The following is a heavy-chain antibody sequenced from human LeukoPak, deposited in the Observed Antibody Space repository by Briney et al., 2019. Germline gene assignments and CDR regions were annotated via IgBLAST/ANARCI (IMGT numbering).Heavy chain of an antibody. Sequence: AASVKVSCKPSGYTFTSFGISWVRQAPGQGLEGMGWIGACNGDTNYAQKFQGRVTMTTDTSTSTAYMDLRSLRSDDTAVYYCTRDHCRGDNCPSFDYWGQGTLVTVSS. J-gene: IGHJ4*02. D-gene: IGHD2-15*01. CDR2: IGACNGDT. CDR3: TRDHCRGDNCPSFDY. V-gene: IGHV1-18*04. CDR1: GYTFTSFG.